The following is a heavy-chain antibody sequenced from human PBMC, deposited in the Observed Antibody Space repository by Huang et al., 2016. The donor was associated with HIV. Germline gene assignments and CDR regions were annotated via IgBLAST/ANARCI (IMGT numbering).Heavy chain of an antibody. CDR3: ARHWWLNSYFDF. CDR2: IHYSGVP. Sequence: LQLQESGPGLVKPSETLSLTCTVSGASIDSSNYYWGWIRPPPGKGLEWIGSIHYSGVPHYNPSLESRVTISLETSRNQFSLKLSSVDATETAVYYCARHWWLNSYFDFWGQGALVTVSS. J-gene: IGHJ4*02. V-gene: IGHV4-39*01. D-gene: IGHD2-8*02. CDR1: GASIDSSNYY.